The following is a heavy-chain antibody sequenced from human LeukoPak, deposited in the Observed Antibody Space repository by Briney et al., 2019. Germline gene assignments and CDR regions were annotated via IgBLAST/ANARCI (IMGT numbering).Heavy chain of an antibody. J-gene: IGHJ4*02. V-gene: IGHV5-51*01. CDR2: IYLGDSDT. CDR1: GDSFTTYW. D-gene: IGHD1-1*01. CDR3: VRHRNWNYDY. Sequence: PGESLKISCKGSGDSFTTYWIGWVRQMPGKGLEWKGIIYLGDSDTRYSPSFQGQVTISADKSINTAYLQWSSLKASDTAMYYCVRHRNWNYDYWGQGTLVTVSS.